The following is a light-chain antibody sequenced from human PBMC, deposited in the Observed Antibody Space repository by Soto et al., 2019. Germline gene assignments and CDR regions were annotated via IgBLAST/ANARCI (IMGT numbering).Light chain of an antibody. J-gene: IGKJ1*01. Sequence: DIQMTQSPSTLSSSLGDRVTITCRASQSISTGLAWYQQKPGKAPNLLIYDASTLESGVPSRFSGSGSGTEFTLTISSLQPDDFATYYCQHYSTVWAFGQGTKVDIK. V-gene: IGKV1-5*01. CDR3: QHYSTVWA. CDR2: DAS. CDR1: QSISTG.